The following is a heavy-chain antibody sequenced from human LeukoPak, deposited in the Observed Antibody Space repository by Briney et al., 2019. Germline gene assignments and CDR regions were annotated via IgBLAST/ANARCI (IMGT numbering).Heavy chain of an antibody. J-gene: IGHJ5*02. D-gene: IGHD5-24*01. CDR1: GFTFSSYA. Sequence: PGGSLRLSCAASGFTFSSYALSWVRQAPGKGLEWVSGISGSGGSTYYADAVKGRFSISRDNSKNTLYLQMNSLRAEDTAVYYCAKGDGYNYDNWFDPWGQGTLATVSS. CDR3: AKGDGYNYDNWFDP. V-gene: IGHV3-23*01. CDR2: ISGSGGST.